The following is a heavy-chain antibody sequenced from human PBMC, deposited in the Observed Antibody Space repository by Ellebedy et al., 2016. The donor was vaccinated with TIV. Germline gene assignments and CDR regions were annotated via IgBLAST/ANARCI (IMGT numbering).Heavy chain of an antibody. Sequence: ASVKVSCXASGGTFSSYGISWVRQAPGQGLEWMGWISAYNGNTNYAQKLQGRVTMTTDTSTSTAYMELSSLRSEDTAVYYCARGEHDDAFDIWGQGTMVTVSS. CDR3: ARGEHDDAFDI. CDR2: ISAYNGNT. J-gene: IGHJ3*02. V-gene: IGHV1-18*01. D-gene: IGHD1/OR15-1a*01. CDR1: GGTFSSYG.